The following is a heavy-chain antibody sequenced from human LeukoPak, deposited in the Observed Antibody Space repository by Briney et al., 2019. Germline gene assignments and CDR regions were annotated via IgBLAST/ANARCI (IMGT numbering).Heavy chain of an antibody. D-gene: IGHD6-19*01. V-gene: IGHV5-51*01. CDR1: GYGFTSCW. Sequence: GESLKICYKASGYGFTSCWIGWVRQMPGKGLEWMGIIYPSDSDTRYSPSFQGQVIISADKYISTAYLQWSSLKASDTAMYYCAAVAGTEALEDWGQGSLVAASS. CDR3: AAVAGTEALED. J-gene: IGHJ4*02. CDR2: IYPSDSDT.